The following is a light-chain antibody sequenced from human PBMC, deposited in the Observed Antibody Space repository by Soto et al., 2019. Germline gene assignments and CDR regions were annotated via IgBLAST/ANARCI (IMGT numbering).Light chain of an antibody. CDR2: DAS. Sequence: DIQMTQSPSTLSASIGDRVTITCRASHSISTWSAWYQQKPGRAPKSLIYDASILESGVPSRFSGSGSGTEFTLTISSLQPDDLATYYCQQYNSFSWTFGQGTKVEI. J-gene: IGKJ1*01. CDR1: HSISTW. CDR3: QQYNSFSWT. V-gene: IGKV1-5*01.